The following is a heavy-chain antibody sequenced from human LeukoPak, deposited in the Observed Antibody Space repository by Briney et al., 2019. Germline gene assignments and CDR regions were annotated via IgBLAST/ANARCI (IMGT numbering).Heavy chain of an antibody. CDR1: GGSVSSGSYY. J-gene: IGHJ5*02. CDR3: ARDITCYYDSSGYYGWFDP. CDR2: IYYSGST. D-gene: IGHD3-22*01. Sequence: SETLSLTCTVSGGSVSSGSYYWSWIRQPPGKGLEWIGYIYYSGSTNYNPSLKSRVTISVDTSKNQFSLKLSSVTAADTAVYYCARDITCYYDSSGYYGWFDPWGQGTLVTVSS. V-gene: IGHV4-61*01.